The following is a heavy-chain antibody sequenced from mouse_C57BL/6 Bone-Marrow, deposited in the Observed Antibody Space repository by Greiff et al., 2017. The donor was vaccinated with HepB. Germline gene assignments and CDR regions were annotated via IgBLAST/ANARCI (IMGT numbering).Heavy chain of an antibody. D-gene: IGHD1-1*01. Sequence: LQQSGPELVKPGASVKISCKASGYTFTDYYMNWVKQSHGKSLEWIGDINPNNGGTSYNQKFKGKATLTVDKSSSTAYMELRSLTSEDSAVYYCAVYYGSSFAYWGQGTLVTVSA. J-gene: IGHJ3*01. CDR1: GYTFTDYY. CDR3: AVYYGSSFAY. V-gene: IGHV1-26*01. CDR2: INPNNGGT.